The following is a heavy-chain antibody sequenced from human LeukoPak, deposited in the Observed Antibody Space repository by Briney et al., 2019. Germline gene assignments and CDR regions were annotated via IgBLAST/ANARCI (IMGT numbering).Heavy chain of an antibody. J-gene: IGHJ6*03. CDR1: GFTFSSYA. CDR3: TTAISGAYYYHYVDV. V-gene: IGHV3-30*04. Sequence: GGSLRLSCAASGFTFSSYAMHWVRQAPGKGLEWVAVISYDGSNKYYADSVKGRFTISRDNSKNTLYLQMNSLRAEDTAVYYCTTAISGAYYYHYVDVWGKGTTVTVSS. D-gene: IGHD1-20*01. CDR2: ISYDGSNK.